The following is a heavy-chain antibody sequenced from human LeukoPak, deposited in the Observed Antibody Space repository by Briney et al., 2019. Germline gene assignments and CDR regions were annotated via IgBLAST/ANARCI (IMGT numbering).Heavy chain of an antibody. J-gene: IGHJ4*02. CDR2: ISYDGSNK. CDR3: AKGYSSSWYYFDY. Sequence: GGSLRLSCAASGFTFSSYGMHWVRQAPGKGLEWVAVISYDGSNKYYADSVKGRFTISRDNSKNTLYLQMNSLRAEDTAVHYCAKGYSSSWYYFDYWGQGTLVTVSS. V-gene: IGHV3-30*18. CDR1: GFTFSSYG. D-gene: IGHD6-13*01.